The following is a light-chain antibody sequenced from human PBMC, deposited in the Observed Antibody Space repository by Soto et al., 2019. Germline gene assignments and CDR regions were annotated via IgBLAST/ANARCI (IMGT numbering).Light chain of an antibody. V-gene: IGKV3-15*01. CDR2: AAS. CDR3: QQYNNWPAAIT. J-gene: IGKJ4*01. Sequence: EIVMTQSPDTLSASPGEIATIACRASQSIANTLAWYQQNPGQSPRLLVYAASLRATGIPARFSGSGSGTDFTLIIISLRPQDFGVYYCQQYNNWPAAITFGGGTKVEIK. CDR1: QSIANT.